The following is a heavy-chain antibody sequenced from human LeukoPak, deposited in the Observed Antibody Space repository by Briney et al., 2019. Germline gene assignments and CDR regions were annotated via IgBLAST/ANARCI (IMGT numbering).Heavy chain of an antibody. Sequence: ASVRVSCKASGGTFSSYAISRVRQAPGQGLEWMGGIIPIFGTANYAQKFQGRVTITEDESTSTAYMELSSLRSEDTAVYYCAGGGSRSWLHWFDPRGQGPLVTVSS. CDR2: IIPIFGTA. V-gene: IGHV1-69*13. D-gene: IGHD1-26*01. J-gene: IGHJ5*02. CDR1: GGTFSSYA. CDR3: AGGGSRSWLHWFDP.